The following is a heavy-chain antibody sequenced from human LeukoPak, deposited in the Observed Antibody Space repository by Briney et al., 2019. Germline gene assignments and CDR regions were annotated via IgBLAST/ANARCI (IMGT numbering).Heavy chain of an antibody. CDR2: VNGGDGNT. V-gene: IGHV1-3*01. CDR3: ATSYPAD. Sequence: ASVNVSCKASGYNFAGYAMHWVRQAPGQSLEWKGRVNGGDGNTKYSQNFQGRITITRDTSASTGYMELSSLTSEDTAVYYCATSYPADWGQGTLVIVSS. CDR1: GYNFAGYA. J-gene: IGHJ4*02.